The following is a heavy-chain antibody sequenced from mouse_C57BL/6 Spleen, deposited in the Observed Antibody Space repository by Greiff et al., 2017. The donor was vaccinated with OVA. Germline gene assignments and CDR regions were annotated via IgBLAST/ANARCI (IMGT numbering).Heavy chain of an antibody. CDR1: GYTFTSYT. J-gene: IGHJ2*01. V-gene: IGHV1-4*01. CDR3: ARSDDGYSFWCY. Sequence: QVQLQQSGAELARPGASVKMSCKASGYTFTSYTMHWVKQRPGQGLEWIGYINPSSGYTKYNQKFKDKATLTADESSSTAYMQLSSLTSEDSAVYYCARSDDGYSFWCYWGQGTTLTVSS. CDR2: INPSSGYT. D-gene: IGHD2-3*01.